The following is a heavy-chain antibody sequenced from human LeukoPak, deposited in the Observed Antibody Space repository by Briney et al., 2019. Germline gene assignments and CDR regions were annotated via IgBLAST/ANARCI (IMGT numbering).Heavy chain of an antibody. V-gene: IGHV3-23*01. D-gene: IGHD3-16*01. Sequence: GGSLRLSCAASGFTFSSYAMSWVRQAPVKGLEWVSAISGSGGSTYYADSVKGRFTISRDNSKNTLYLQMNSLRAEDTAVYYCAKGLGGLGAFDIWGQGTMVTVSS. CDR3: AKGLGGLGAFDI. CDR2: ISGSGGST. J-gene: IGHJ3*02. CDR1: GFTFSSYA.